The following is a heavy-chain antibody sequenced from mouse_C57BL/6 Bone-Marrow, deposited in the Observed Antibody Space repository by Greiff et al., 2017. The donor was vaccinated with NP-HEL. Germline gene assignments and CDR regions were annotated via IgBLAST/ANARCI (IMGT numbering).Heavy chain of an antibody. CDR3: TRDPYYDYDWYFDV. D-gene: IGHD2-4*01. V-gene: IGHV5-9-1*02. CDR2: ISSGGDYI. Sequence: EVMLVESGEGLVKPGGSLKLSCAASGFTFSSYAMSWVRQTPEKRLEWVAYISSGGDYIYYADTVKGRFTISRDNARNTLYLQMSSLKSEDTAMYYCTRDPYYDYDWYFDVWGTGTTVTVSS. CDR1: GFTFSSYA. J-gene: IGHJ1*03.